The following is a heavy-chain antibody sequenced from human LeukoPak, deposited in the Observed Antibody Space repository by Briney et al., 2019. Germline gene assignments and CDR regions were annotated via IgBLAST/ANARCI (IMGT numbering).Heavy chain of an antibody. CDR1: GGSISNGGYY. V-gene: IGHV4-31*03. CDR2: IYYSGST. J-gene: IGHJ6*03. Sequence: SQTLSLTCTVSGGSISNGGYYWRWIRQHPGKGLEWIGYIYYSGSTYYNPSLKSRVTISVDTSKNQFSLNLSSVTAADTAVYYCARGLTYPYYYYMDVWGKGTTVTVSS. CDR3: ARGLTYPYYYYMDV. D-gene: IGHD3-9*01.